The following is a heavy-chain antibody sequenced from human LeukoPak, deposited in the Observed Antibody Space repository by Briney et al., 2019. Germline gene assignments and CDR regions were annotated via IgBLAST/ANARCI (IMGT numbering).Heavy chain of an antibody. V-gene: IGHV6-1*01. CDR2: TYYRSKWYN. CDR3: ARGDGSGWFYRGLFDY. CDR1: GDSVSSNSAA. J-gene: IGHJ4*02. D-gene: IGHD6-19*01. Sequence: SQTLSLTCAISGDSVSSNSAAWNWIRPSPSRGLEWLGRTYYRSKWYNDYAVSVKSRITINPDTSKNQFSLQLNSVTPEDTAVYYCARGDGSGWFYRGLFDYWGQGTLVTVSS.